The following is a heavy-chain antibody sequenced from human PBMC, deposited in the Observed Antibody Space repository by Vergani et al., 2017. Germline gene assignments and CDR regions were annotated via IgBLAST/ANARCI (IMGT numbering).Heavy chain of an antibody. CDR2: IKSKTDGGTT. Sequence: EVQLVESGGGVVRPGGSLRLSCAASGFTFSNAWMSWVRQAPGKGLEWVGRIKSKTDGGTTDYAAPVKGRFTISRDDSKNTLYLQINSLKTEDTAVYYCAREVGNYFDYWGQGTLVTVSS. J-gene: IGHJ4*02. CDR3: AREVGNYFDY. V-gene: IGHV3-15*01. D-gene: IGHD2-2*01. CDR1: GFTFSNAW.